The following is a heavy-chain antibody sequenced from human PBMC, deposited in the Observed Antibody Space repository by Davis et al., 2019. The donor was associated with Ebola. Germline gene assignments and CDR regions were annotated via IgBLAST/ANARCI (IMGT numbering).Heavy chain of an antibody. Sequence: GESLKISCAASGFTFSSYSMNWVRQAPGKGLEWVAYISSSSSTIYYADSVKGRFTISRDNAKNSLYLQMNSLRDEDTAVYYCAGYYRAVAGHFDYWGQGTLVTVSS. D-gene: IGHD6-19*01. V-gene: IGHV3-48*02. CDR3: AGYYRAVAGHFDY. J-gene: IGHJ4*02. CDR1: GFTFSSYS. CDR2: ISSSSSTI.